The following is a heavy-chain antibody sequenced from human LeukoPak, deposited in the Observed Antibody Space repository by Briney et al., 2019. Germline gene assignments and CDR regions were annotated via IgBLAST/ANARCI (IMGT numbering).Heavy chain of an antibody. V-gene: IGHV4-31*03. D-gene: IGHD3-9*01. Sequence: SQTLSLTCTVSGGSISSGGYYWSWIRQHPGKGLEWIGYIYYSGSTYYNPSLKSRVTISVDTSKNQLSLKLSSVTAADTAVYYCASGNDILTGYYAYWGQGTLVTVSS. CDR3: ASGNDILTGYYAY. CDR2: IYYSGST. CDR1: GGSISSGGYY. J-gene: IGHJ4*02.